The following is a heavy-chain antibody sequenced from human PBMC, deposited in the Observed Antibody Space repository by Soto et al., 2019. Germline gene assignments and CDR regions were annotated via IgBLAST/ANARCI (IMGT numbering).Heavy chain of an antibody. Sequence: PSETLSLTCTVSGGSISSSIYYWGWIRQPPGKGLEWIGSIYYSGSAYYNPSLQSRVTISVDTSKTQFSLKLNSVTAADTAVYYCATPSSSWHGFDYWGQGTLVTVSS. D-gene: IGHD6-13*01. J-gene: IGHJ4*02. CDR1: GGSISSSIYY. CDR2: IYYSGSA. CDR3: ATPSSSWHGFDY. V-gene: IGHV4-39*01.